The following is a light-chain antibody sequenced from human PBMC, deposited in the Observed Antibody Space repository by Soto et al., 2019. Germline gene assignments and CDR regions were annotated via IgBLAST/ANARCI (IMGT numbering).Light chain of an antibody. Sequence: QSALTQPPSASGTPGQRVTISCSGSSSNIGSLYVYWYYQLPGAAPKLLIYRNDQRPSGVPDRFSGSKSGTSASLAISGLRSEDEADYFCVVWDGSLNAYFFGSGNKVPFL. J-gene: IGLJ1*01. CDR1: SSNIGSLY. V-gene: IGLV1-47*01. CDR2: RND. CDR3: VVWDGSLNAYF.